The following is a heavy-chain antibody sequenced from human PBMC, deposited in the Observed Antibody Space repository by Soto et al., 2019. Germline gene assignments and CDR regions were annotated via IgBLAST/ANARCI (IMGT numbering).Heavy chain of an antibody. J-gene: IGHJ6*02. CDR1: GGSISSGGYY. V-gene: IGHV4-31*03. CDR2: IYYSGST. Sequence: SETLSLTCTVSGGSISSGGYYWSWIRQHPGKGLEWIGYIYYSGSTYYNPSLKSRVTISVDTSKNQFSLKLSSVTAADTAVYYCARDLLGRSYYYYYGMDVWGQGTTVTVSS. CDR3: ARDLLGRSYYYYYGMDV. D-gene: IGHD7-27*01.